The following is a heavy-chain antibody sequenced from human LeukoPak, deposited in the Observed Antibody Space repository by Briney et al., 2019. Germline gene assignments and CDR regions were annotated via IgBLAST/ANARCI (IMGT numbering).Heavy chain of an antibody. V-gene: IGHV7-4-1*02. J-gene: IGHJ6*03. D-gene: IGHD6-19*01. CDR3: ARDGYSSGWYGRYYYMDV. Sequence: ASVKVSCKASGYTFTSHVINWVRQAPGQGLEWMGWINTNTGNPTYAQGFTGRFVFSLDTSVSTAYLQISSLKAEDTAVYYCARDGYSSGWYGRYYYMDVWGKGTTVTVSS. CDR2: INTNTGNP. CDR1: GYTFTSHV.